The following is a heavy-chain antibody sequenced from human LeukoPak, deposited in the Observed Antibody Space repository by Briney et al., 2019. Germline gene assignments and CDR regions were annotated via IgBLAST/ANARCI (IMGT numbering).Heavy chain of an antibody. V-gene: IGHV4-59*01. CDR2: IYYSGST. Sequence: SETLSLTCTVSGGSTSSYYWSWIRQPPGKGLEWIGYIYYSGSTNYNPSLKSRVTISVDTSKNQFSLKLSSVTAADTAVYYCARAGYSSGWLDYWGQGTLVTVSS. D-gene: IGHD6-19*01. CDR3: ARAGYSSGWLDY. J-gene: IGHJ4*02. CDR1: GGSTSSYY.